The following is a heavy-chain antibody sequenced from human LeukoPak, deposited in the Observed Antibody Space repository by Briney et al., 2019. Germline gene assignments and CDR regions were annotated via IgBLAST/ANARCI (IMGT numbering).Heavy chain of an antibody. D-gene: IGHD3-10*01. CDR3: ARPLMYYFGSETYYWFDP. V-gene: IGHV3-7*01. CDR1: GFTVSSNY. J-gene: IGHJ5*02. Sequence: GGSLRLSCSVSGFTVSSNYMNWVRQAPGKGLEWGASIKQDGSVKYYVDSVKGRFTISRDNAKNSLYLQMNSLRAEDTAMYYCARPLMYYFGSETYYWFDPWGQGTLVTVSS. CDR2: IKQDGSVK.